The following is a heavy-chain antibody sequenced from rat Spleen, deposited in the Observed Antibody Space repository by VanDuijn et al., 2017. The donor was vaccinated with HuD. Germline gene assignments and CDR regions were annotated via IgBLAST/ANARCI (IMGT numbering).Heavy chain of an antibody. CDR2: VVSDGDT. J-gene: IGHJ2*01. CDR1: GITLSRYH. Sequence: QVQLKESGPGLVQPSQTLSLTCTVSGITLSRYHVHWVRQPPGKGLEWMGVVVSDGDTSYNAGLKSRLSISRDTAKSQVFLKMNSLQTGDTATYYCARADVASISTDGFWGQGVMVTVSS. D-gene: IGHD1-2*01. CDR3: ARADVASISTDGF. V-gene: IGHV2-32*01.